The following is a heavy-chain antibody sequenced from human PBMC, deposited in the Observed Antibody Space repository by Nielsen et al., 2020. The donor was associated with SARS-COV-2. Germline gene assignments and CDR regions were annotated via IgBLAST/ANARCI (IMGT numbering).Heavy chain of an antibody. Sequence: GGSLRLSCAASGFTFSSYAMHWVRQAPGKGLEWVATILDDGSNAYSGDSVKGRFTVSRDNSKNTLYLQMTDLRTEDTAVYFCARDARGYYGFDFVFDYWGQGSLVTVSS. J-gene: IGHJ4*02. CDR1: GFTFSSYA. D-gene: IGHD5-12*01. CDR3: ARDARGYYGFDFVFDY. CDR2: ILDDGSNA. V-gene: IGHV3-30-3*01.